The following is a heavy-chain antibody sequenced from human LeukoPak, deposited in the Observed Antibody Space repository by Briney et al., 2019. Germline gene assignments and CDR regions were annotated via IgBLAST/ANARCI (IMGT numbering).Heavy chain of an antibody. CDR1: GGSTSSYY. D-gene: IGHD3/OR15-3a*01. CDR3: ARVGPATLKPYYSDY. V-gene: IGHV4-4*07. J-gene: IGHJ4*02. CDR2: IYTSGST. Sequence: PSETLSLTCTVSGGSTSSYYWSWIRQPAGKGLEWIGRIYTSGSTNYNPSLKSRVTMSVDTSKNQFSLKLSSVTAADTAVYYCARVGPATLKPYYSDYWGQGTLVTVSS.